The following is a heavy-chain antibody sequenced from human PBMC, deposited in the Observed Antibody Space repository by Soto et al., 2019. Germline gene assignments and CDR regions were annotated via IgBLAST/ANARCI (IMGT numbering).Heavy chain of an antibody. CDR2: IYHSGST. Sequence: SETLSLTCTASGGSISSGGYSWSWIRQPQGKGLEWIGYIYHSGSTYYNPSLKSRVTISVDWSKNQFSLKLISVTAADTAVYYCARGPPFLPWGQGTLVTVSS. J-gene: IGHJ5*02. CDR1: GGSISSGGYS. V-gene: IGHV4-30-2*01. CDR3: ARGPPFLP. D-gene: IGHD3-3*02.